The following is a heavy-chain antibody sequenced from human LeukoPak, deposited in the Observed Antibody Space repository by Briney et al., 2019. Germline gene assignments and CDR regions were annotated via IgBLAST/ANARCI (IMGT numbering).Heavy chain of an antibody. CDR1: GYSFTSYG. CDR3: ARVYYYDSSGYTDY. Sequence: ASVKVSCKASGYSFTSYGISWVRQAPGQGLEWMGWISAYNGATNHAHKFQGRVTITADKSTSTAYMELSSLRSEDTAVYYCARVYYYDSSGYTDYWGQGTLVTVSS. J-gene: IGHJ4*02. V-gene: IGHV1-18*01. D-gene: IGHD3-22*01. CDR2: ISAYNGAT.